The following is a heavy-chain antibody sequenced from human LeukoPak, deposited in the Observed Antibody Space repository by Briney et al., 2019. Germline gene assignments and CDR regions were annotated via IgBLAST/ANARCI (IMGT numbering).Heavy chain of an antibody. CDR1: GGSFSGYY. Sequence: SEALSLTCAVYGGSFSGYYWSWIRQPPGKGLEWIGEINHSGSTNYNPSLKSRVTISVDTSKNQFSLKLSSVTAADTAVYYCAREGGGSIGIPIDYWGQGTLVTVSS. D-gene: IGHD3-10*01. J-gene: IGHJ4*02. CDR3: AREGGGSIGIPIDY. CDR2: INHSGST. V-gene: IGHV4-34*01.